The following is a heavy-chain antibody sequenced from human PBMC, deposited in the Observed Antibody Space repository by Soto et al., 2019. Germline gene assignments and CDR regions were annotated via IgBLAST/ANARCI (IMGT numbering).Heavy chain of an antibody. Sequence: PSETLSLTCAVSGGSISSGGYSWSWIRQPPGKGLEWIGYMYHSGSTYYNPSLKSRITISVDTSKTQFSLKLNSVSAADTAVYYCARGPSGDKVDFWGQGILVTVSS. J-gene: IGHJ4*02. D-gene: IGHD7-27*01. CDR3: ARGPSGDKVDF. CDR2: MYHSGST. V-gene: IGHV4-30-2*05. CDR1: GGSISSGGYS.